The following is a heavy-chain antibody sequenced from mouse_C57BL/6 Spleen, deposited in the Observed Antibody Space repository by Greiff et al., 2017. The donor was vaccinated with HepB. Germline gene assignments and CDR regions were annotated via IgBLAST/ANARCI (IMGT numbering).Heavy chain of an antibody. CDR2: ISSGGDYI. CDR1: GFTFSSYA. Sequence: EVKLVESGAGLVKPGGSLKLSCAASGFTFSSYAMSWVRQTPEKRLEWVAYISSGGDYIYYADTVKGRFTISRDNARNTLYLQMSSLKSEDTAMYYCTRVDYKDFDYWGQGTTLTVSS. D-gene: IGHD2-12*01. CDR3: TRVDYKDFDY. V-gene: IGHV5-9-1*02. J-gene: IGHJ2*01.